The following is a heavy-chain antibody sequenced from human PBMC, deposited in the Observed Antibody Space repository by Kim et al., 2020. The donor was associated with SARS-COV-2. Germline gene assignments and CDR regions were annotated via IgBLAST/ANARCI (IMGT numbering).Heavy chain of an antibody. CDR2: IWYDGSNK. CDR3: AKDLSYGGNSDHFDY. Sequence: GGSLRLSCAASGFTFSSYGMHWVRQAPGKGLEWVAVIWYDGSNKYYADSVKGRFTISRDNSKNTLYLQMNSLRAEDTAVYYCAKDLSYGGNSDHFDYWGQGTLVTVSS. V-gene: IGHV3-33*06. CDR1: GFTFSSYG. D-gene: IGHD4-17*01. J-gene: IGHJ4*02.